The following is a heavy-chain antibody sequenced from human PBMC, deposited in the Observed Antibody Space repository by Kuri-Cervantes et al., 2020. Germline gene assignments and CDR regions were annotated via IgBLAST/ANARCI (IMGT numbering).Heavy chain of an antibody. J-gene: IGHJ3*02. CDR2: ISSSCSTI. CDR1: GFTFSDYY. D-gene: IGHD4-17*01. Sequence: GGSLRLSCAASGFTFSDYYMSWIRQAPGKGLEWVSYISSSCSTIYYADSVKGRLTMSRDNAKNSLYLQMNSLKAEDKAVYYCARGPPYGDAFDIWGQGTMVTVSS. CDR3: ARGPPYGDAFDI. V-gene: IGHV3-11*01.